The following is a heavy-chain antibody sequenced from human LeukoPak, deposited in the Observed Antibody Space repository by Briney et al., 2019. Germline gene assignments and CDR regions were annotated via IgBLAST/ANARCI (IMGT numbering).Heavy chain of an antibody. CDR2: IYYSGST. J-gene: IGHJ3*02. V-gene: IGHV4-39*01. Sequence: SETLSLTCTVSGGSISSSSYYWGWIRQPPGKGLEWIGSIYYSGSTYYNPSLKSRVTISVDTSKNQFSLKLSPVAAADTAVYYCARPGKSMVVLNAFDIWGQGTMVTVSS. D-gene: IGHD4/OR15-4a*01. CDR1: GGSISSSSYY. CDR3: ARPGKSMVVLNAFDI.